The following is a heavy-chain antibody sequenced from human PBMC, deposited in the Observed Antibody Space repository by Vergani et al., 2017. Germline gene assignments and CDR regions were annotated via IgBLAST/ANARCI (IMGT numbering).Heavy chain of an antibody. CDR3: AMAVGSVHYYYMDV. CDR1: GGSISSSSYY. D-gene: IGHD1-26*01. J-gene: IGHJ6*03. V-gene: IGHV4-39*01. Sequence: QLQLQESGPGLVKPSETLSLTCTVSGGSISSSSYYWGWIRQPPGKGLEWIGSFDYRGSTNYNPSLKSRVTISVDTSKNQFSLKLSSVTAADTAVYYCAMAVGSVHYYYMDVWGKGTTVTVSS. CDR2: FDYRGST.